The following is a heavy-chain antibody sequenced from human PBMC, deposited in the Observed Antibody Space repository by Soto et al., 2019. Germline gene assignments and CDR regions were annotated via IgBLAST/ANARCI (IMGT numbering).Heavy chain of an antibody. J-gene: IGHJ4*02. V-gene: IGHV1-3*01. D-gene: IGHD3-16*01. CDR1: GYTFTSYA. CDR3: ARTPYSILGLPVQFDC. Sequence: ASVKVSCKASGYTFTSYAMHWVRQAPGQRLEWMGWINAGNGNAKYSQKFQGRVTITRDTSASTAYMELSSLRSEDTAVYYCARTPYSILGLPVQFDCWGQGTLVNLSS. CDR2: INAGNGNA.